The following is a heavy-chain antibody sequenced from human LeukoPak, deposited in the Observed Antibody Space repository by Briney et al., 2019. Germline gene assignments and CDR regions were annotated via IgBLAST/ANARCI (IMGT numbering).Heavy chain of an antibody. J-gene: IGHJ6*03. CDR1: GFTFSSYE. D-gene: IGHD3-3*01. CDR3: TRPAYDFWSGYLSYYYYMDV. CDR2: IRSKANSYAT. V-gene: IGHV3-73*01. Sequence: PGGSLRLSCAASGFTFSSYEMNWVRQASGKGLEWVGRIRSKANSYATAYAASVKGRFTISRDDSKNTAYLQMNSLKTEDTAVYYCTRPAYDFWSGYLSYYYYMDVWGKGTTVTVSS.